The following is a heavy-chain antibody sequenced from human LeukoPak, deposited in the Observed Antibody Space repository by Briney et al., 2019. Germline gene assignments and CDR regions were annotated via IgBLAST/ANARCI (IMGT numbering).Heavy chain of an antibody. CDR1: GGSISTYY. D-gene: IGHD6-13*01. J-gene: IGHJ3*02. CDR3: ARHGGSWTFDI. Sequence: SETLSLTCTVSGGSISTYYWSWIRQPPGKGLEWIGYIDSSGSTNYNPSLKSRLTTSLDTSKNQFSLKLRSVTAADTAVYYCARHGGSWTFDIWGRGTMVTVSS. CDR2: IDSSGST. V-gene: IGHV4-59*01.